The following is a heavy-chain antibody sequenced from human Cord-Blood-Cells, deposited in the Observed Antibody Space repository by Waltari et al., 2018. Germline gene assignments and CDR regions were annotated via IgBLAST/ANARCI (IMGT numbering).Heavy chain of an antibody. CDR2: IIPILGIA. D-gene: IGHD2-21*01. CDR3: ARDLEAYCGGDCYSRYFQH. CDR1: GGTFSSYA. V-gene: IGHV1-69*09. J-gene: IGHJ1*01. Sequence: QVQLVQSGAEVKKPGSSVKVSCKASGGTFSSYAISWVRQAPGQGLEWMGRIIPILGIANYAQKFQGRVTMTADKSTSTAYMELSSLRSEDTAVYYCARDLEAYCGGDCYSRYFQHWGQGTLVTVSS.